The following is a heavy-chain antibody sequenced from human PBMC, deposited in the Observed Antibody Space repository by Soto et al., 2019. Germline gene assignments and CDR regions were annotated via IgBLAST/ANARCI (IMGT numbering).Heavy chain of an antibody. CDR3: TTYTGTYRDC. D-gene: IGHD1-26*01. CDR2: ITSGSGVT. V-gene: IGHV3-21*01. Sequence: EVQLVESGGGLVKPGESLRLSCVASGLRFTSYGMSWVRQAPGRGLEWVSSITSGSGVTFYADSVKGRFTISRDNAKNSLHLQMNSLRAEDTAVYYCTTYTGTYRDCWGLGTLVTVSS. J-gene: IGHJ4*02. CDR1: GLRFTSYG.